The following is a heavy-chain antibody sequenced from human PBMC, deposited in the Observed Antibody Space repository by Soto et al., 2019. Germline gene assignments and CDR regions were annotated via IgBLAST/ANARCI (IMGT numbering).Heavy chain of an antibody. CDR2: INQDGSQK. Sequence: PGGSLRLSCAGSGFRFSSSWMSWVRQAPGKGLEWVAHINQDGSQKYYVDSAKGRFTISRDNAKTSLYLQMNYLRAEDTAAYYCVSWQDAAEEDEFHHCGQGNLVTVSS. CDR1: GFRFSSSW. D-gene: IGHD6-25*01. V-gene: IGHV3-7*01. CDR3: VSWQDAAEEDEFHH. J-gene: IGHJ5*02.